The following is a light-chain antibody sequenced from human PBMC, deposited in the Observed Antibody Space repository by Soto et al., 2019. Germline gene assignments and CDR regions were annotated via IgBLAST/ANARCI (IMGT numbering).Light chain of an antibody. CDR3: QQYVDSPVT. CDR1: QSVNVY. J-gene: IGKJ1*01. CDR2: DAS. Sequence: EIVLTQSPGSLSLSPGERATLSCRASQSVNVYLAWYQQKPGQAPRLLISDASSRATDVPDRFSGSGSGTDFSLTISRLEPEDCGVYYCQQYVDSPVTFGQGTMVDIK. V-gene: IGKV3-20*01.